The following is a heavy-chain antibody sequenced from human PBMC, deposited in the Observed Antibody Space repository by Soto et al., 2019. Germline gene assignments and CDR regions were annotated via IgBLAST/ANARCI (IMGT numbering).Heavy chain of an antibody. CDR2: ISTSGATR. J-gene: IGHJ4*02. V-gene: IGHV3-48*02. Sequence: EVQLVESGGGLVQPGGSLRLSCVASGFTFSTDSMNWIRQAPGKGLEWVAHISTSGATRYYADSVKGRFTISRDNAKTSLYLQMDSLRNEDTAVYYCARFFGSGFDYWGQGTLVTVSS. D-gene: IGHD6-19*01. CDR1: GFTFSTDS. CDR3: ARFFGSGFDY.